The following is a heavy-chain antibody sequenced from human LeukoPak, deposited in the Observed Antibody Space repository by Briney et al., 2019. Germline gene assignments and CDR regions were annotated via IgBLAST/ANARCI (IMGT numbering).Heavy chain of an antibody. Sequence: PGGSLRLSCAASGFTFSNSAMNWVRQAPGKGLEWVSSIDYDSSHIYYAASVRGQFTISRDNARNSVYLQMNSLRVEDTAVYYCARDPLRYLRVGHYDYWGQGTLVAVSS. V-gene: IGHV3-21*01. D-gene: IGHD3-9*01. CDR2: IDYDSSHI. J-gene: IGHJ4*02. CDR3: ARDPLRYLRVGHYDY. CDR1: GFTFSNSA.